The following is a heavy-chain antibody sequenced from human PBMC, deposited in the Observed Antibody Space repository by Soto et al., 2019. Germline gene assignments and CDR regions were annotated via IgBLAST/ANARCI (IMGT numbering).Heavy chain of an antibody. CDR3: ARSGSGSYFDYYGMDG. D-gene: IGHD3-10*01. J-gene: IGHJ6*02. V-gene: IGHV4-34*01. Sequence: SETLSLTCAVYGGSFSGYYWSWIRQPPGKGLEWIGEINHSGSTNYNPSLKSRVTISVDTSKNQFSLKLSSVTAADTAVYYCARSGSGSYFDYYGMDGWGQGTTVTVSS. CDR2: INHSGST. CDR1: GGSFSGYY.